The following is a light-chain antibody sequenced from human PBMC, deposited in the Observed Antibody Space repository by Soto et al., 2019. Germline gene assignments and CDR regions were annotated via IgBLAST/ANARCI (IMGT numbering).Light chain of an antibody. CDR1: QSVSSY. J-gene: IGKJ1*01. Sequence: EIVMTQAPATLPSSPGERHTLSCRASQSVSSYLAWYQQKPGQXPRXXIYDVSNRATGIPARFSGSGSGTDLTITISSLEPEDFEVYYCQQRSNWTWTFGQGTKVDIK. CDR2: DVS. CDR3: QQRSNWTWT. V-gene: IGKV3-11*01.